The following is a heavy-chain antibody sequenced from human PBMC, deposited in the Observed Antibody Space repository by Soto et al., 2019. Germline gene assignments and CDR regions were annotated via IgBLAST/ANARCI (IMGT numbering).Heavy chain of an antibody. CDR1: GFTFSSHA. CDR2: ISGNGVST. V-gene: IGHV3-23*01. CDR3: ANVCGSGSYYNGY. J-gene: IGHJ4*02. Sequence: EVQLLESGGGLVQPGGSLRLSCAASGFTFSSHAMSWVRQAPGKGLEWVSAISGNGVSTNYADSVKGRFTISRDNSKNTLSLQMNSLRAEDTAVYYCANVCGSGSYYNGYWGQGTLVTVSS. D-gene: IGHD3-10*01.